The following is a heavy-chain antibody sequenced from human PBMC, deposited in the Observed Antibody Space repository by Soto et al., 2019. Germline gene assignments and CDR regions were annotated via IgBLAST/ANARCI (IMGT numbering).Heavy chain of an antibody. CDR1: GGSISSYS. J-gene: IGHJ5*02. CDR3: ARAPYGDYEHNWFDP. D-gene: IGHD4-17*01. V-gene: IGHV4-59*01. CDR2: IYYSGST. Sequence: SETLSLTCPVSGGSISSYSWSWIRQPPGKGLEWIGYIYYSGSTNYNPSLKSRVTMSVDTSKNQFSLKLSSVTAADTAVYYCARAPYGDYEHNWFDPWGQGTLVTVSS.